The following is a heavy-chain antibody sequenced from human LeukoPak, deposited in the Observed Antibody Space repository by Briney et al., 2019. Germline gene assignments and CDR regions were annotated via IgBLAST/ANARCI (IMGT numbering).Heavy chain of an antibody. V-gene: IGHV3-7*03. J-gene: IGHJ4*02. CDR1: GFTFSNYW. Sequence: GGSLRLSCAASGFTFSNYWMSWVRQAPRKGLEWVAIINEDGNTKYYVDSLKGRFTISRDNAKNSLYLQMSSLRAEDTAVYYCARDYWRSLEYWGQGTLVTVSS. CDR2: INEDGNTK. D-gene: IGHD3-16*01. CDR3: ARDYWRSLEY.